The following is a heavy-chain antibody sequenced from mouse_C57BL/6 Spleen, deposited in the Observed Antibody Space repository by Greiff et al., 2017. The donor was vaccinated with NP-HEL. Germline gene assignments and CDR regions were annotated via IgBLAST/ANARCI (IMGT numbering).Heavy chain of an antibody. D-gene: IGHD1-1*01. V-gene: IGHV5-16*01. CDR1: GFTFSDYY. J-gene: IGHJ1*03. Sequence: EVKVVESEGGLVQPGSSMKLSCTASGFTFSDYYMAWVRQVPEKGLEWVANINYDGSSTYYLDSLKSRFIISRDNAKNILYLQMSSLKSEDTATYYCARNPDYYGSRDWYFDVWGTGTTVTVSS. CDR2: INYDGSST. CDR3: ARNPDYYGSRDWYFDV.